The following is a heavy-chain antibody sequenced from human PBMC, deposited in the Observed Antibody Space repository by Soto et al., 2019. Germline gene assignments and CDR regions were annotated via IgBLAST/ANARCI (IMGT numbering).Heavy chain of an antibody. J-gene: IGHJ4*02. D-gene: IGHD3-16*02. V-gene: IGHV1-69*01. CDR3: ANYYDYVWGSYRPDSRFDY. CDR1: GGTFSSYA. Sequence: QVQLVQSGAEVKKPGSSVKVSCKASGGTFSSYAISWVRQAPGQGLEWMGGIIPIFGTANYAQKFQGRVTIPADESTSTAYMELSSLRSEDTAVYYCANYYDYVWGSYRPDSRFDYWGQGTLVTVSS. CDR2: IIPIFGTA.